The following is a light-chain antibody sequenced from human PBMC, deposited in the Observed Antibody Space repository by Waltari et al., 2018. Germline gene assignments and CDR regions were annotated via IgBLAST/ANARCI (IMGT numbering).Light chain of an antibody. Sequence: QSALTQPASVSGSPGQSITISCTGTSSDVGGYDSVSWYQQHPGKAPRLMIYEVSNRPSGVSSRFSGSKSANTASLTISVLQAEDEADYYCSSYTSSSSWVFGGGTKLTVL. CDR3: SSYTSSSSWV. V-gene: IGLV2-14*01. CDR1: SSDVGGYDS. J-gene: IGLJ3*02. CDR2: EVS.